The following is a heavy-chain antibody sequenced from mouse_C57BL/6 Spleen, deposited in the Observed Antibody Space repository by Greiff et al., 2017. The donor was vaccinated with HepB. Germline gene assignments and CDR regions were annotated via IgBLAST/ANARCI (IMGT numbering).Heavy chain of an antibody. CDR3: ARLPDYGGMDY. CDR2: IDPSDSYT. J-gene: IGHJ4*01. V-gene: IGHV1-69*01. CDR1: GYTFTSYW. D-gene: IGHD1-1*02. Sequence: QVQLKQPGAELVMPGASVKLSCKASGYTFTSYWMHWVKQRPGQGLEWIGEIDPSDSYTNYNQKFKGKSTLTVDKSSSTAYMQLSSLTSEDSAVYYCARLPDYGGMDYWGQGTSVTVSS.